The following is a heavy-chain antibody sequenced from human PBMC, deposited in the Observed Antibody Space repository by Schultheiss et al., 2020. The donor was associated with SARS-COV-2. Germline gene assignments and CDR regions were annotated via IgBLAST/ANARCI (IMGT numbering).Heavy chain of an antibody. Sequence: ASVKVSCKVSGHTRTESSMHWVRQAPGKGLEWMGGFDPEDGETIYAQKFQGRVTMTEDTSTDTAYMELSSLRSEDTAVYYCATASINWNPLLFVFPSYYYYGMDVWGQGTTVTVSS. J-gene: IGHJ6*02. CDR3: ATASINWNPLLFVFPSYYYYGMDV. CDR1: GHTRTESS. CDR2: FDPEDGET. V-gene: IGHV1-24*01. D-gene: IGHD1-1*01.